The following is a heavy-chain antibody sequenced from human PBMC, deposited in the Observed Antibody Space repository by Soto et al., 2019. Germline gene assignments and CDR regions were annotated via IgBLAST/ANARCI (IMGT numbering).Heavy chain of an antibody. Sequence: ASVKVSCKASGYTFTNFAMHWVRQAPGQRLEWMGWINPGNGNTKYSQTFQGRVTITRDTSASTAYMELSSLRSEDTAVYYCARAVARGVKTIYYYYGMDVWGQGTTVTVSS. D-gene: IGHD3-10*01. J-gene: IGHJ6*02. V-gene: IGHV1-3*01. CDR3: ARAVARGVKTIYYYYGMDV. CDR2: INPGNGNT. CDR1: GYTFTNFA.